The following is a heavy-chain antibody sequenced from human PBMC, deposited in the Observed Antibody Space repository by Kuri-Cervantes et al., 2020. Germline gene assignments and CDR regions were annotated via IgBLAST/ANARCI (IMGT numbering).Heavy chain of an antibody. J-gene: IGHJ6*02. D-gene: IGHD6-25*01. V-gene: IGHV3-48*01. CDR1: GFTFSSYS. Sequence: ETLSLTCAASGFTFSSYSMNWVRQAPGKGLEWVSYISSSSSTIYYADSVKGRFTISRDNAKNSLYLQMNSLRAEDTAVYYCARDALAGGFGYGMDVWGQGTTVTVSS. CDR2: ISSSSSTI. CDR3: ARDALAGGFGYGMDV.